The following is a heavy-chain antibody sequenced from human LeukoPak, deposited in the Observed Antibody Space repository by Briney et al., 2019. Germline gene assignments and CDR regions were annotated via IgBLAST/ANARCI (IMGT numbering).Heavy chain of an antibody. CDR3: ARDTARTISPGGTDY. CDR2: ISAYNGDT. J-gene: IGHJ4*02. Sequence: ASVKVSCKASGYIFASYGISSVRQAPGQGLEWLGWISAYNGDTKYAQHLQGRVTLTTDTSTGTAYMELRSLTADDTALYYCARDTARTISPGGTDYWGRGTLITVSS. D-gene: IGHD2-8*02. V-gene: IGHV1-18*01. CDR1: GYIFASYG.